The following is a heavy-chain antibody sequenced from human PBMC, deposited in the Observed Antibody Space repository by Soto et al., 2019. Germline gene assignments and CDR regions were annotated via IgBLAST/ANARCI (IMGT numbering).Heavy chain of an antibody. CDR2: IYYSGST. Sequence: QVQLQESGPGLVKPSQTLSLTCTVSGGSISSGGYYWSWIRQHPGKGLEWIGYIYYSGSTYYNPSLKSRVTISVDTSKNQFSLKLSSVTAADTAVYYCARDLRGWSAAAGHLEYFDYWGQGTLVTVSS. D-gene: IGHD6-13*01. CDR1: GGSISSGGYY. CDR3: ARDLRGWSAAAGHLEYFDY. J-gene: IGHJ4*02. V-gene: IGHV4-31*03.